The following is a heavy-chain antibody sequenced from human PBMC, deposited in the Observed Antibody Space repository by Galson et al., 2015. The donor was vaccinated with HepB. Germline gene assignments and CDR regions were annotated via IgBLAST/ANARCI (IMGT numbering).Heavy chain of an antibody. CDR3: AKVYSSSWLTHDTFDI. J-gene: IGHJ3*02. CDR1: GFTFSSYG. V-gene: IGHV3-30*02. CDR2: IRYDGSNK. D-gene: IGHD6-13*01. Sequence: SLRLSCAASGFTFSSYGMHWVRQAPGKGLEWVAFIRYDGSNKYYADSVKGRFTISRDNSKNTLYLQMNSLRAEDTAVYYCAKVYSSSWLTHDTFDIWGQGTMVTVSS.